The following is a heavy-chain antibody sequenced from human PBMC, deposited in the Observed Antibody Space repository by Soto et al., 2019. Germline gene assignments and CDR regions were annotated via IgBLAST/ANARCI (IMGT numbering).Heavy chain of an antibody. J-gene: IGHJ6*02. CDR1: GGTFSSYA. CDR2: IIPIFGTA. Sequence: QVQLVQSGAEVKKPGSSVKVSCKASGGTFSSYAISWVRQAPGQGLEWMGGIIPIFGTADYAQKFQGRVTITADESTSLAYMQLSSLRSEDTAVYYCAGHSSGVPGYYYGMDVWGQGTTVTVSS. CDR3: AGHSSGVPGYYYGMDV. V-gene: IGHV1-69*12. D-gene: IGHD3-22*01.